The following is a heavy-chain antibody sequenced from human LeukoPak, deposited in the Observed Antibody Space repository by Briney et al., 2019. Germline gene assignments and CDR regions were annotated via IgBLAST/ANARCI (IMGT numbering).Heavy chain of an antibody. D-gene: IGHD2-8*01. CDR3: ARGTLRGANGAYGMDV. CDR1: GGSFSGYY. J-gene: IGHJ6*02. Sequence: SETLSLTCAVYGGSFSGYYWSWIRQPPGKGLEWIGYVYYSGSTNYSPSLKSRVTISVDTSKNQFSLKLSSVTAADTAVYSCARGTLRGANGAYGMDVWGQGTTVTVSS. V-gene: IGHV4-59*01. CDR2: VYYSGST.